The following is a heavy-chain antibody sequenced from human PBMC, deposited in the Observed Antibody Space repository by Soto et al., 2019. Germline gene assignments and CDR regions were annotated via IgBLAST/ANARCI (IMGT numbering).Heavy chain of an antibody. D-gene: IGHD3-9*01. V-gene: IGHV4-30-4*01. CDR2: IYNSWST. CDR1: GGSVSSGDYY. Sequence: QLQLQESGPGLVKPSQTLSLTCTVSGGSVSSGDYYWSWIRQPPGKGLEWIGYIYNSWSTNYTPSLKSRVTMFVDTSKNQFSLKLNSVTAPDTAVYFCARDPNIVTGYSPQVQYWGQRILGTVSS. CDR3: ARDPNIVTGYSPQVQY. J-gene: IGHJ4*02.